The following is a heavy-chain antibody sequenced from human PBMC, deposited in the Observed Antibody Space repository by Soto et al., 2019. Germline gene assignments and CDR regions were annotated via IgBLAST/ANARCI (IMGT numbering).Heavy chain of an antibody. CDR1: GGSISSSSYY. J-gene: IGHJ4*02. Sequence: SETLSLTCTVSGGSISSSSYYWGWIRQPPGKGLEWIGSIYYSGSTYYNPSLKSRVTISVDTSKNQFSLKLSSVTAADTAVYYCARRNRGYYFDYWGQGNLVTVS. V-gene: IGHV4-39*01. CDR2: IYYSGST. CDR3: ARRNRGYYFDY.